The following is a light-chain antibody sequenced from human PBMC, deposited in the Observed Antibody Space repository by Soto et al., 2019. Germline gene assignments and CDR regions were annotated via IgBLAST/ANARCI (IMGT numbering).Light chain of an antibody. V-gene: IGLV2-14*03. CDR1: SSDLGDYKY. CDR2: DVS. J-gene: IGLJ3*02. CDR3: SAYTSSSLCV. Sequence: QSVLTQPASVSGSPGQSITISCTETSSDLGDYKYVSWYQHHPGKAPKLMIYDVSKRPSGISNRFSGSKSGNTASLTISGLQTEDEADYYCSAYTSSSLCVFGGGNKLTVL.